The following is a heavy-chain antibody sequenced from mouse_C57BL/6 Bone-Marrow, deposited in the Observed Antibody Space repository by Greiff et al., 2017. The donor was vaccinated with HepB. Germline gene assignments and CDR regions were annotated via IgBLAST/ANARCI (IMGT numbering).Heavy chain of an antibody. V-gene: IGHV1-64*01. CDR2: IHPNSGST. CDR1: GYTFTSYW. Sequence: VQLQQPGAELVKPGASVKLSCKASGYTFTSYWMHWVKQRPGQGLEWIGMIHPNSGSTNYNEKFKSKATLTVDKSSSTAYMQLSSLTSEDSAVYYCASSHPYYAMDYGGQGTSVTVSS. J-gene: IGHJ4*01. D-gene: IGHD6-2*01. CDR3: ASSHPYYAMDY.